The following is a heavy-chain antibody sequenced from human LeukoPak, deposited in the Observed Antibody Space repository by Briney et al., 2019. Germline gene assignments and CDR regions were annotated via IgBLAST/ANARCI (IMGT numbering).Heavy chain of an antibody. V-gene: IGHV4-38-2*02. D-gene: IGHD5-24*01. CDR3: ARAPSSYESGNGYPNLGWLDP. Sequence: PSETLSLTCKVSGYPIGLDYNWVWIRQAPGRGLQWIGGFHRGRIQYNSALKSRVTISIDSSKNQFSLRMRPVTAADTAFYFCARAPSSYESGNGYPNLGWLDPWGQGALVTVSS. J-gene: IGHJ5*02. CDR2: FHRGRI. CDR1: GYPIGLDYN.